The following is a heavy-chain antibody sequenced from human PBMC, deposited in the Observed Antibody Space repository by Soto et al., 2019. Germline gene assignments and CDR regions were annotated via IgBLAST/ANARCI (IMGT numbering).Heavy chain of an antibody. CDR1: GFTFSSYS. CDR3: ARDGLRITMVRGVIPNYYFDY. V-gene: IGHV3-48*02. J-gene: IGHJ4*02. D-gene: IGHD3-10*01. Sequence: GGSLRLSCAASGFTFSSYSMNWVRQAPGKGLEWVSYISSSSSTIYYADSVKGRFTISRDNAKNSLYLQMNSLRDEDTAVYYCARDGLRITMVRGVIPNYYFDYWGQGTLVTVSS. CDR2: ISSSSSTI.